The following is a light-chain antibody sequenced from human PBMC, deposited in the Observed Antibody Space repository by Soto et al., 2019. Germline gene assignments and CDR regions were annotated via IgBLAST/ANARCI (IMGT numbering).Light chain of an antibody. J-gene: IGLJ2*01. CDR2: DVT. V-gene: IGLV2-11*01. CDR3: CSYAGNYTLL. Sequence: ALTQPRSVSGSPGQSVTVSCTGTSRDVGIYNYVSWYQQRPGTAPKVMIYDVTKRPSGVPDRFSGSKSANTASLTISGLQADDEADYYCCSYAGNYTLLFGGGTK. CDR1: SRDVGIYNY.